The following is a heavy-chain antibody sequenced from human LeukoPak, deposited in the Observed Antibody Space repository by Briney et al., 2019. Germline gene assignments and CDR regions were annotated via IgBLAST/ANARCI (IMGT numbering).Heavy chain of an antibody. Sequence: PSETLSLTCTVSGGSISSSSYYWGWIRQPPGKGLEWIGSIYYSGSTYYNPSLKSRVTISVDTSKNQFSLKLSSVTAADTAVYYCARGYIRGAAYPFDYWGQGTLVTVSS. V-gene: IGHV4-39*07. J-gene: IGHJ4*02. CDR2: IYYSGST. D-gene: IGHD1-26*01. CDR3: ARGYIRGAAYPFDY. CDR1: GGSISSSSYY.